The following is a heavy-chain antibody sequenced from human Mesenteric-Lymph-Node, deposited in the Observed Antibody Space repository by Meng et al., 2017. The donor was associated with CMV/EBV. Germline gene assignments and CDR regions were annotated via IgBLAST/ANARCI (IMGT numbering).Heavy chain of an antibody. Sequence: GESLKISCAASGFTFSSYAMSWVRQAPGKGLEWVSAISGSGGGTYYADSVKGRFTISRDNSKNTLYLQMNSLRAEDTAVYYCASRPMTTVTTSGYWGQGTLVTVSS. CDR3: ASRPMTTVTTSGY. D-gene: IGHD4-17*01. V-gene: IGHV3-23*01. CDR1: GFTFSSYA. J-gene: IGHJ4*02. CDR2: ISGSGGGT.